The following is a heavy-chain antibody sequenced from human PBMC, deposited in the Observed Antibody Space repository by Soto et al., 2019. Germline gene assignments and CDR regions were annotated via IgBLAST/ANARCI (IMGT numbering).Heavy chain of an antibody. CDR1: GESISSSSYY. J-gene: IGHJ4*02. Sequence: SETLSLTCIVSGESISSSSYYWGWIRQPPGKGLEWIGSIYYSGRTYYNPSFKSRVTISIDTSKNRFSLKLSSVTAADTAVYYCDRQRTTVVTQAYFDHWGQGALVTVSS. CDR2: IYYSGRT. D-gene: IGHD2-21*02. CDR3: DRQRTTVVTQAYFDH. V-gene: IGHV4-39*01.